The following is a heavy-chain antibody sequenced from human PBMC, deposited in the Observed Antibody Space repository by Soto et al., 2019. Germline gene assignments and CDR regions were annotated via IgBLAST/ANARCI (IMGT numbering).Heavy chain of an antibody. J-gene: IGHJ4*02. Sequence: EVQLVESGGGLVKSGGSLRLSCAGSGFIFSNAWMNWVRQAPGKGLEWVGRIKSKTDGGTTDYTPPVKGRFTISRDDSKNTEYLQMSGMKTEDTALHYCTSDHPIIYHGSCYDHRGQGILVNVSS. CDR1: GFIFSNAW. V-gene: IGHV3-15*07. D-gene: IGHD3-22*01. CDR2: IKSKTDGGTT. CDR3: TSDHPIIYHGSCYDH.